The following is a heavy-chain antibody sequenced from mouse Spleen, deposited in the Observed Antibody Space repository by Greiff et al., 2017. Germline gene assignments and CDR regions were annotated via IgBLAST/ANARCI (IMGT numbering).Heavy chain of an antibody. CDR3: ARDDVNWDAMDY. CDR1: GYSITSGYY. D-gene: IGHD4-1*01. Sequence: EVQLQESGPGLVKPSQSLSLTCSVTGYSITSGYYWNWIRQFPGNKLEWMGYISYDGSNNYNPSLKNRISITRDTSKNQFFLKLNSVTTEDTATYYCARDDVNWDAMDYWGQGTSVTVSS. J-gene: IGHJ4*01. V-gene: IGHV3-6*01. CDR2: ISYDGSN.